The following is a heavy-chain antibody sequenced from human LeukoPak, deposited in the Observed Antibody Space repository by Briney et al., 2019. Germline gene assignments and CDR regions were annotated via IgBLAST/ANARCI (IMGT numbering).Heavy chain of an antibody. D-gene: IGHD1-20*01. CDR1: GGSISSHY. Sequence: SETLSLTCTVSGGSISSHYWSWIRQPPGKGLEWIGYIYTSGSTNYNPSLKSRVTISVDTSKNQFSLKLSSVTAADTAVYYCARGYNWNPRYFDYWGQGTLVTVSS. V-gene: IGHV4-4*09. J-gene: IGHJ4*02. CDR3: ARGYNWNPRYFDY. CDR2: IYTSGST.